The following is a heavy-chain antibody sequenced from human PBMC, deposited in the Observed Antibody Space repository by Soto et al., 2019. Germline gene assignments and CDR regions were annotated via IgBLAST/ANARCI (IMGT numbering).Heavy chain of an antibody. CDR3: AKDFPIPMHPLDGDNSNWFDP. CDR1: GFTFSSYA. CDR2: ISGSGGST. Sequence: EVQLLESGGGLVQPGGSPRLSCAASGFTFSSYAMSWVRQAPGKGLEWVSAISGSGGSTYYADSVKGRFTISRDNSKNTLYLQMNSLRAEDTAVYYCAKDFPIPMHPLDGDNSNWFDPWGQGTLVTVSS. V-gene: IGHV3-23*01. J-gene: IGHJ5*02. D-gene: IGHD1-1*01.